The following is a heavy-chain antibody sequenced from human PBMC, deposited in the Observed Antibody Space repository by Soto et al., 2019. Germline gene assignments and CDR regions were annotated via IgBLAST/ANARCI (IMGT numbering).Heavy chain of an antibody. V-gene: IGHV3-74*01. CDR2: INSDGSST. Sequence: EVQLVESGGGLVQPGGSLRLSCAASGFTFSSYWMHWVRQAPGKGLVWVSRINSDGSSTSYADSVKGRFTISRDNAKNTLYLQMNSLRAEDTAVYYCVRVPARAYSYYDSSGYRHDAFDIWGQGTMVTVSS. D-gene: IGHD3-22*01. CDR1: GFTFSSYW. CDR3: VRVPARAYSYYDSSGYRHDAFDI. J-gene: IGHJ3*02.